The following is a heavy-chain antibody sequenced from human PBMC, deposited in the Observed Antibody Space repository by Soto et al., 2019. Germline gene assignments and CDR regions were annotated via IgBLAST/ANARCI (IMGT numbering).Heavy chain of an antibody. D-gene: IGHD6-19*01. CDR2: ISCCGGSM. CDR1: GFQFKKFA. CDR3: AKADGEQWLIPHMDT. V-gene: IGHV3-23*01. Sequence: GGSLSLSCKAAGFQFKKFAMGWVRPAPGEGLEWVSGISCCGGSMSYADSVKGRFSLARDDSKNTLSLQLNSLRVEDTARYYCAKADGEQWLIPHMDTWGQGTLVNVSS. J-gene: IGHJ5*02.